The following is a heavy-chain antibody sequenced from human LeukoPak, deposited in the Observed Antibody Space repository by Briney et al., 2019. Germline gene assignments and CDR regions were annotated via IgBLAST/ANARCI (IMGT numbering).Heavy chain of an antibody. Sequence: KPSETLSLTCAVYGGSFSGYYWSWIRQPPGKGLEWIGEINHSGSTNYNPSLSGRVAISLDKSRNHFTLMVAAVTAADTAFYYCARKGPEHLPTYFDHWGRGILVTVSS. CDR1: GGSFSGYY. CDR2: INHSGST. D-gene: IGHD2-21*01. V-gene: IGHV4-34*01. J-gene: IGHJ4*02. CDR3: ARKGPEHLPTYFDH.